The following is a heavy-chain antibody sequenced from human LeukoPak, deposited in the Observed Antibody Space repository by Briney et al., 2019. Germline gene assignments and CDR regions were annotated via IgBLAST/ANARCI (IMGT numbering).Heavy chain of an antibody. CDR3: AKGDGSGSFDY. Sequence: GGSLRLSCAASGFTFTNYAFHWVRQAPGKGLEYVSAISVSGGSTYYANSVKGRFTISRDNAKNSLYLQMNSLRAEDTALYYCAKGDGSGSFDYWGQGTLVTVSS. J-gene: IGHJ4*02. CDR1: GFTFTNYA. D-gene: IGHD3-10*01. CDR2: ISVSGGST. V-gene: IGHV3-64*01.